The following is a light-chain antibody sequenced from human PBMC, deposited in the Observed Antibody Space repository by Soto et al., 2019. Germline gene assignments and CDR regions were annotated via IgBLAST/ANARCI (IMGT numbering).Light chain of an antibody. J-gene: IGKJ5*01. Sequence: EIVLTQSPGTLSLSPGERATLSCRASQSVSSSYLAWYQQKPGQAPRLLIYGASSRATGIPDRFSGSGSGTDFTLTISRLEPEDFAVYYCQQRHMWPITFGHGTRLEIK. CDR2: GAS. V-gene: IGKV3D-20*02. CDR1: QSVSSSY. CDR3: QQRHMWPIT.